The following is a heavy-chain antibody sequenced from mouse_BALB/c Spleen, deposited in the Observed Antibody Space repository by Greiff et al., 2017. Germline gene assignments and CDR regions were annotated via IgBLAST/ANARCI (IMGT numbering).Heavy chain of an antibody. D-gene: IGHD2-2*01. CDR3: AREDYGYDGSFAY. J-gene: IGHJ3*01. CDR2: ISYDGSN. CDR1: GYSITSGYY. V-gene: IGHV3-6*02. Sequence: ESGPGLVKPSQSLSLTCSVTGYSITSGYYWNWIRQFPGNKLEWMGYISYDGSNNYNPSLKNRISITRDTSKNQFFLKLNSVTTEDTATYYCAREDYGYDGSFAYWGQGTLVTVSA.